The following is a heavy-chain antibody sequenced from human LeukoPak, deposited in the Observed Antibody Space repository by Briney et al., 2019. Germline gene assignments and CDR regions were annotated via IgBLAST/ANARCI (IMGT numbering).Heavy chain of an antibody. CDR1: GFTFSSYS. CDR2: ISSSSSYI. D-gene: IGHD5-18*01. J-gene: IGHJ4*02. CDR3: ARDKAGYGYFDY. Sequence: GRSLRLSCAASGFTFSSYSMNWVRQAPGKGLEWVSSISSSSSYIYYADSVKGRFTISRDNAKNSLYLQMNSLRAEDTAVYYCARDKAGYGYFDYWGQGTLVTVSS. V-gene: IGHV3-21*01.